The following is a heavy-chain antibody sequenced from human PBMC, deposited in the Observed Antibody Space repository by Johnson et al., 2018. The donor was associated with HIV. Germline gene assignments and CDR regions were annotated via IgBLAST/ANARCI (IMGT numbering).Heavy chain of an antibody. CDR2: ISSSGSTI. V-gene: IGHV3-11*04. CDR1: GFTFSDYY. J-gene: IGHJ3*02. Sequence: VQLVESGGGLVQSGGSLGLSCAASGFTFSDYYMSWIRQAPGKGLEWVSYISSSGSTIYYADSVKGRFTISRDNAKNSLYLQMNSLRAGDTAVYYCARSYSTAAPGRDAFDIWGQGTMVTVSS. D-gene: IGHD6-13*01. CDR3: ARSYSTAAPGRDAFDI.